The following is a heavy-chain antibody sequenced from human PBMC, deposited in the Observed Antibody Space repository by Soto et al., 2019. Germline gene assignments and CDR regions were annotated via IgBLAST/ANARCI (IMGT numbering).Heavy chain of an antibody. Sequence: EVQLVESGGGLVQPGGSLRLSCAASGFTCSSYWMSLVRQAPGKGLDWVANIKQDGSEKYYVDSVKGRFTISRDNAKNSLYLQMNSLRAEDTAVYYCARDSYYDSFDIWGQVTMVNLSS. D-gene: IGHD3-10*01. V-gene: IGHV3-7*01. CDR2: IKQDGSEK. J-gene: IGHJ3*02. CDR3: ARDSYYDSFDI. CDR1: GFTCSSYW.